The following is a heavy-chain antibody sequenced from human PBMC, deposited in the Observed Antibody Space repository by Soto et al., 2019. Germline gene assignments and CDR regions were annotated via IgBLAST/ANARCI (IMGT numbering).Heavy chain of an antibody. CDR1: GFTFSSYS. J-gene: IGHJ4*02. D-gene: IGHD1-26*01. Sequence: VGSLRLSCAASGFTFSSYSMNWVRQAPGKGLEWVSYISSSSSTMYYADSVKGRFTISRDNAKNSLFLHMNSLRDEDTAVYYCARDSTDADSGSYSGDYWGQGTLVTVSS. CDR3: ARDSTDADSGSYSGDY. V-gene: IGHV3-48*02. CDR2: ISSSSSTM.